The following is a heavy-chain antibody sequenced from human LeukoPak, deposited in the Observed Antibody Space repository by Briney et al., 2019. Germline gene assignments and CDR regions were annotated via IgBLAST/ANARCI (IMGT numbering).Heavy chain of an antibody. CDR3: AKVALGRYFDWSAYYFDY. V-gene: IGHV3-13*01. Sequence: PGGSLRLSCAASGFTFSSYDMHWVRQATGKGLEWVSAIGTAGDTYYPGSVKGRFTTSRENAKNSLYLQMNSLRAGDTAVYYCAKVALGRYFDWSAYYFDYWGQGTLVTVSS. CDR2: IGTAGDT. J-gene: IGHJ4*02. CDR1: GFTFSSYD. D-gene: IGHD3-9*01.